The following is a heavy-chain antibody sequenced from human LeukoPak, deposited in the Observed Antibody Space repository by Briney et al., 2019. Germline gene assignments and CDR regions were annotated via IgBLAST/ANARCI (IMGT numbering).Heavy chain of an antibody. CDR3: STSPSFGSSWYQFNY. CDR1: GFTFSSYV. V-gene: IGHV3-23*01. CDR2: ISGSGDST. J-gene: IGHJ4*02. Sequence: GGSLRLSCVASGFTFSSYVMHWVRQAPGKGLEWVSGISGSGDSTYYADSVKGRFTISRDNSRDTLYLQMNSLRAEDTAVYYCSTSPSFGSSWYQFNYWGQGTLVTVSS. D-gene: IGHD6-13*01.